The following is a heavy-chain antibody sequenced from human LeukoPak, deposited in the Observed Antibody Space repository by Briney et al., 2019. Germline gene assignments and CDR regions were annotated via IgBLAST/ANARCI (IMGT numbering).Heavy chain of an antibody. Sequence: GESLKISCQGSGYSFTTYWIGWVRQMPGKGLEWMGIIYPGDSDTRYSPSFQGQVTISVDKSISTAYLQWSRLKASDTAMYYCVRGAVPHSAEPDHWGQGTLVTVYS. CDR1: GYSFTTYW. J-gene: IGHJ5*02. CDR2: IYPGDSDT. V-gene: IGHV5-51*01. D-gene: IGHD6-19*01. CDR3: VRGAVPHSAEPDH.